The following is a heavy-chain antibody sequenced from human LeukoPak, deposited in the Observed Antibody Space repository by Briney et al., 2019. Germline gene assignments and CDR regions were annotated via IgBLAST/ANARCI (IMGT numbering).Heavy chain of an antibody. J-gene: IGHJ5*01. CDR3: ARAVSTYGLDS. Sequence: GGSLRLSCAASGFTFSTFGMNWVRQAPGKGLECVSSITSTSSYIYYADSVKGRFTISRDDAKNSLYLQMNSLRAEDTAVYYCARAVSTYGLDSWGHGTLVTVSS. D-gene: IGHD3-10*01. CDR1: GFTFSTFG. CDR2: ITSTSSYI. V-gene: IGHV3-21*01.